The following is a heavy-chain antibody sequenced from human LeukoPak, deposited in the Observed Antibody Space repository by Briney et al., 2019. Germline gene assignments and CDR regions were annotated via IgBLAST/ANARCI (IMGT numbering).Heavy chain of an antibody. J-gene: IGHJ4*02. V-gene: IGHV3-30*02. CDR2: IWYDGSNK. D-gene: IGHD3-3*01. Sequence: HSGGSLRLSCAASGFTFSSYGMHWVRQAPGKGLEWVAVIWYDGSNKYYADSVKGRFTISRDNSKNTLYLRMNSLRAEDTAVYYCAKDWLEYQMVSTSPGGHWGQGILVTVSS. CDR1: GFTFSSYG. CDR3: AKDWLEYQMVSTSPGGH.